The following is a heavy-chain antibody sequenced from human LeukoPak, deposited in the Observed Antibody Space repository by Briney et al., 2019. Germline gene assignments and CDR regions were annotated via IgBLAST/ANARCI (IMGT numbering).Heavy chain of an antibody. V-gene: IGHV3-23*01. CDR3: AKAPGGWYRMDWFDP. J-gene: IGHJ5*02. D-gene: IGHD6-19*01. CDR1: GFTFSSYA. CDR2: ISGSGGST. Sequence: GGSLRLSCAASGFTFSSYAMSWVRQAPGKGLEWVSAISGSGGSTYYADSVKGRFTISRDNSKNTLYLQMNSLRAEDTAVYYCAKAPGGWYRMDWFDPWGQGTLVTVSS.